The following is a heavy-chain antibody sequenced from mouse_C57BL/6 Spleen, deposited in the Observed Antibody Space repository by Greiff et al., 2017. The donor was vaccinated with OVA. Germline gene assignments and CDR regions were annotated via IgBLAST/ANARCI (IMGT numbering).Heavy chain of an antibody. Sequence: QVQLQQPGAELVKPGASVKLSCKASGYTFTSYWMHWVKQRPGRGLEWIGRIDPNSGGTKYNEKFKSKATLTVDKPSSTAYMQLSSLTSEDSAVYSCSIYPHYCGIINYYAMDYWGQGTSVTVSS. D-gene: IGHD1-1*01. V-gene: IGHV1-72*01. CDR3: SIYPHYCGIINYYAMDY. CDR1: GYTFTSYW. CDR2: IDPNSGGT. J-gene: IGHJ4*01.